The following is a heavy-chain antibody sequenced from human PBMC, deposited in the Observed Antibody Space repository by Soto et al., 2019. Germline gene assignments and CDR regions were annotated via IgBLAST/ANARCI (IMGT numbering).Heavy chain of an antibody. CDR1: GGSISSGGYY. Sequence: PSETLSLTCTVSGGSISSGGYYWSWIRQHPGKGLEWIGYIYYSGSTYYNPSLKSRVTISVDTSKNQFSLKLSSVTAADTAAYYCARGPNYDFWSGYYWRDGMDVWGQGTTVTVSS. V-gene: IGHV4-31*03. J-gene: IGHJ6*02. D-gene: IGHD3-3*01. CDR3: ARGPNYDFWSGYYWRDGMDV. CDR2: IYYSGST.